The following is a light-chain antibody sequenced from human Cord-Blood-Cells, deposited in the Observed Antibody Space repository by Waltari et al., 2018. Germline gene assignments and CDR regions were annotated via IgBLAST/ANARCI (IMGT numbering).Light chain of an antibody. Sequence: IVMTQSPATRSVSPGERATLPCRASQSVSSKLAWYQQKPGQAPRPLIYGASTRATGIPARFSVSGSGTEFTLTISSLQSEDFAVYYCQQYNNWPPLTFGGGTKVEIK. V-gene: IGKV3-15*01. CDR3: QQYNNWPPLT. J-gene: IGKJ4*01. CDR1: QSVSSK. CDR2: GAS.